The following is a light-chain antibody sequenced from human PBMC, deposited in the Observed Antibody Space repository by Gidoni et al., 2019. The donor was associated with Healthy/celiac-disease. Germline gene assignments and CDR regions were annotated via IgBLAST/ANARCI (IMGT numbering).Light chain of an antibody. Sequence: QSALTQLPLASGSPGQSVTISCTGTSSDVGGYNYVYWYQQNPGKAPKLRIDEVSKRHSGVPDRFSGSKSGNTAALTGSGLQAEDEADYYCSSYAGSNKLGVFGTGTKVTVL. CDR2: EVS. V-gene: IGLV2-8*01. J-gene: IGLJ1*01. CDR3: SSYAGSNKLGV. CDR1: SSDVGGYNY.